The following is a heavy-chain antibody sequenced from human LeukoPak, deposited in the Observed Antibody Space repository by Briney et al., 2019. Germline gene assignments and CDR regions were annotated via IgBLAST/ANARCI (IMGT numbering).Heavy chain of an antibody. J-gene: IGHJ4*02. CDR2: INYNGDNK. V-gene: IGHV3-23*01. Sequence: GGSLRLSCAASGFTFTIYTMNWVRQAPGKGLEWVSIINYNGDNKYYADSVQGRFTISRDNSKNTVYLQMNSLRAEDTAIYYCAKDGHCPGALCPTQIAVAGYNDNWGQGTLVTVSS. CDR3: AKDGHCPGALCPTQIAVAGYNDN. CDR1: GFTFTIYT. D-gene: IGHD6-19*01.